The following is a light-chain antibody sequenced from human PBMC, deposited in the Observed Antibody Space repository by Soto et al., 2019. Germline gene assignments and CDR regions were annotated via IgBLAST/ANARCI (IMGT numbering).Light chain of an antibody. CDR2: GAS. Sequence: EIVMMQSPATLSVSPGERDTLACRASQSVSSNLAWYQQKPGQAPRLLIYGASTRATGIPARFSGSGSGAEFTLTISSLQSEDFAVYYCQQYNNWPPAWTFGQGTKVEIK. CDR1: QSVSSN. V-gene: IGKV3-15*01. CDR3: QQYNNWPPAWT. J-gene: IGKJ1*01.